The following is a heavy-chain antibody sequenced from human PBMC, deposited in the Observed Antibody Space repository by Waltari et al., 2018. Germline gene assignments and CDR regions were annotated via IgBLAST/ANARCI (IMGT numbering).Heavy chain of an antibody. CDR1: GFTFGDYA. CDR2: IRSKAYGWTT. V-gene: IGHV3-49*04. D-gene: IGHD6-19*01. Sequence: EVQLVESGGGLVQPGRSLRLSCTASGFTFGDYAMSWVRQAPGKGLEWVGLIRSKAYGWTTEDAASVKGRFTISRDDSKSIAYLQMNSLKTEDTAVYYCTRDGDIAVAGVFDYWGQGTLVTVSS. CDR3: TRDGDIAVAGVFDY. J-gene: IGHJ4*02.